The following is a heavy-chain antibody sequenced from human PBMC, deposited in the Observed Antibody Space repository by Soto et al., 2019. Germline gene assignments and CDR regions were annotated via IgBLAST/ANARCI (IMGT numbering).Heavy chain of an antibody. D-gene: IGHD3-3*01. CDR3: ARASRTYYDFWSGSVWSYYYGMDV. V-gene: IGHV3-30*03. CDR2: ISYDGSNK. Sequence: PGGSLRLSCAASGFTFSSYGMHWVRQAPGKGLEWVAVISYDGSNKYYADSVKGRFTISRDNSKNTLYLQMNSLRAEDTAVYYCARASRTYYDFWSGSVWSYYYGMDVWGQGTTVTVSS. J-gene: IGHJ6*02. CDR1: GFTFSSYG.